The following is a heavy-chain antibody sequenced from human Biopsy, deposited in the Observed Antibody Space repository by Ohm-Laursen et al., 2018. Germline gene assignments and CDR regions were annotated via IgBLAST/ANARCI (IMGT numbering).Heavy chain of an antibody. V-gene: IGHV3-9*01. CDR3: ARDRGQNYYDSTGYYNGMDV. J-gene: IGHJ6*02. Sequence: SLRLSCTATGFRFDDYAMHWVRQRPGKGLEWVSGISWISRNTGYADSVKGRFTITRDNAKKSLYLQMNSLRPEDTALYYCARDRGQNYYDSTGYYNGMDVWGQGTTVTVAS. CDR1: GFRFDDYA. D-gene: IGHD3-22*01. CDR2: ISWISRNT.